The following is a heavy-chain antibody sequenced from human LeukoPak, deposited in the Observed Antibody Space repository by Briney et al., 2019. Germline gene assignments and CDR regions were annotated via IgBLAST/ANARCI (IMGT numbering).Heavy chain of an antibody. CDR1: GGSISGYY. D-gene: IGHD3-22*01. CDR3: ARHFTYYYDSSGYPRDAFDI. J-gene: IGHJ3*02. Sequence: PSETLSLTCTVSGGSISGYYWSWIRQSPGKGLVWMGYIYYSGSTNYNPSLKSRVTISLDMSKNQVSLKLSSVTAADTALYYCARHFTYYYDSSGYPRDAFDIWGKGTVVTVSS. V-gene: IGHV4-59*08. CDR2: IYYSGST.